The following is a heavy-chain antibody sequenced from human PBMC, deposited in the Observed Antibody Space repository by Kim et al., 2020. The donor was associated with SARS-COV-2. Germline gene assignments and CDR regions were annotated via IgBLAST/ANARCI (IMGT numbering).Heavy chain of an antibody. D-gene: IGHD3-3*02. V-gene: IGHV1-18*04. J-gene: IGHJ6*02. CDR2: ISAHNGKR. CDR1: GYSFTGYG. CDR3: ARALTWPFYGMDV. Sequence: ASVKVSCRASGYSFTGYGITWVRQAPGQGPEWMGWISAHNGKRSDAQKFKGRVTMTTDRSTSTAYLELTNLRSDDTAVYYCARALTWPFYGMDVWGQGTTIIVSS.